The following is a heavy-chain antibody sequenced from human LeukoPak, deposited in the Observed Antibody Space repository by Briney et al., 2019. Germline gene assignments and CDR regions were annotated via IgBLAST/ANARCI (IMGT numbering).Heavy chain of an antibody. CDR3: ALRYYDIITGYSEFDF. Sequence: SETLSLTCTVSGGSICRGDYYWSSIRQPPGKGLEWIGYIYYSGSTYYIPSLKSRLTISVDTSKNQFSLKLSSVTAADTAVYYCALRYYDIITGYSEFDFWGQGTLVTVSS. D-gene: IGHD3-9*01. CDR2: IYYSGST. CDR1: GGSICRGDYY. V-gene: IGHV4-30-4*08. J-gene: IGHJ4*02.